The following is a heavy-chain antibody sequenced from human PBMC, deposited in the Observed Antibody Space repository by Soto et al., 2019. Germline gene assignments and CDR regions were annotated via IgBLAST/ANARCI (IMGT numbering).Heavy chain of an antibody. CDR3: ARGRGEISLNLPFDY. CDR1: GGTFSSYA. D-gene: IGHD3-16*02. V-gene: IGHV1-69*01. Sequence: QVQLVQSGAEVKKPGSSVKVSCKASGGTFSSYAISWVRQAPGQGLEWMGGIIPIFGTANYAQKFQGRVTITADESPGAAYMELSSLRSEDTAVYYCARGRGEISLNLPFDYWGQGTLVTVSS. CDR2: IIPIFGTA. J-gene: IGHJ4*02.